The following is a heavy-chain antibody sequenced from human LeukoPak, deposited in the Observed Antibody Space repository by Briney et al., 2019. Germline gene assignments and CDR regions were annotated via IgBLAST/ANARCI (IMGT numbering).Heavy chain of an antibody. CDR1: GGSISSYY. Sequence: SSETLSLTCTVSGGSISSYYWSWIRQPPGKGLEWIGRIYNSGSTNYNPSLKSRVTMSVDTSKNQFSLKVSSVTAADTAVYYCARTFSGSYSDFDYWGQGTLVTVSS. J-gene: IGHJ4*02. CDR3: ARTFSGSYSDFDY. D-gene: IGHD1-26*01. CDR2: IYNSGST. V-gene: IGHV4-4*07.